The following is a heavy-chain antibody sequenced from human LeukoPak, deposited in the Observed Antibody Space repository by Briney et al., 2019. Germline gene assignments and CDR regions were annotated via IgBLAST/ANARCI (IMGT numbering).Heavy chain of an antibody. D-gene: IGHD5-18*01. V-gene: IGHV4-59*01. CDR2: IYYSGST. J-gene: IGHJ4*02. Sequence: SETLSLTCTVSGDSISSYYWSWIRQPPGKGLEWIGYIYYSGSTNYNPSLKSRVTISVDTSKNQFSLKLSSVTAADTAVYYCARGGTAMVSYWGQGTLVTVSS. CDR1: GDSISSYY. CDR3: ARGGTAMVSY.